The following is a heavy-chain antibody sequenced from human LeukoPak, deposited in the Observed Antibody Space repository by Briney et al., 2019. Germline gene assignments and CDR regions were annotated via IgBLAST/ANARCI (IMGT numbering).Heavy chain of an antibody. CDR3: ARGYCSGRTCYFDY. CDR1: GGSISSGGYY. J-gene: IGHJ4*02. Sequence: SETLSLTCTVSGGSISSGGYYWSWLRQHPGRGLEWFGYIYDSGSTYYNPSLESRFTRSVDTSKNQFSLKLRSVTAADTAVYYCARGYCSGRTCYFDYWGQGTLVTVSS. V-gene: IGHV4-31*03. CDR2: IYDSGST. D-gene: IGHD2-15*01.